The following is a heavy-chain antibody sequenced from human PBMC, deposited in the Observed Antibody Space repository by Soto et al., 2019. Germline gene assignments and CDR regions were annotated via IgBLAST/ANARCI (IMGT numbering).Heavy chain of an antibody. CDR2: IYYSGST. Sequence: SETLSLTCTVSGGSISSGGYYWSWIRQHPGKGLEWIGYIYYSGSTYYNPSLKSRVTISVDTSKNQFSLKLSSVTAADTAVYYCARGLRITMVRGVILYYYMDVWGKGTTVTV. V-gene: IGHV4-31*03. CDR3: ARGLRITMVRGVILYYYMDV. D-gene: IGHD3-10*01. CDR1: GGSISSGGYY. J-gene: IGHJ6*03.